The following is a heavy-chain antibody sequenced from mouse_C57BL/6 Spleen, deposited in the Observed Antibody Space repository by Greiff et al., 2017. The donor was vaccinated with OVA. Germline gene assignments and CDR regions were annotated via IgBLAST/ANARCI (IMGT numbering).Heavy chain of an antibody. CDR3: ARGGDEHDYPYYFDY. CDR2: IYPGNGDT. Sequence: QVQLKQSGAELVRPGASVKMSCKASGYTFTSYNMHWVKQTPRQGLEWIGAIYPGNGDTSYNQKFKGKATLTVDKSSSTAYMQLSSLTSEDSAVYFCARGGDEHDYPYYFDYWGQGTTLTVSS. CDR1: GYTFTSYN. V-gene: IGHV1-12*01. J-gene: IGHJ2*01. D-gene: IGHD2-4*01.